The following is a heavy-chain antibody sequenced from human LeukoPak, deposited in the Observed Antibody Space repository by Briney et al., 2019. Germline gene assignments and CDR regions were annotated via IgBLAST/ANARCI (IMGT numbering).Heavy chain of an antibody. J-gene: IGHJ4*02. D-gene: IGHD3-10*01. CDR3: VRQKTPQGNFDY. CDR2: IGTAGGT. V-gene: IGHV3-13*01. Sequence: GGSLRLSCATSGFTFSNHAMHWVRQATGKGLEWVSAIGTAGGTFYPGSVKGRFTISRENAKNSLSLQMNSLRAEDTAVYYCVRQKTPQGNFDYWGQGTLVTVSS. CDR1: GFTFSNHA.